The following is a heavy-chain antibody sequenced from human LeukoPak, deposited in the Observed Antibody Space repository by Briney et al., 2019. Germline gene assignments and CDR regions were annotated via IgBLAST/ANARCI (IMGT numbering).Heavy chain of an antibody. J-gene: IGHJ3*02. D-gene: IGHD2-21*02. CDR1: GFTFSDFY. Sequence: GGSLRLSCAASGFTFSDFYMSWVRQAPGRGLEWVGNINQDGSQNSSVDSVKGRFTISRDNAKNSLYLQMNSLGAEDTALYYCAREVTASSFDILGQGTMVTVSS. V-gene: IGHV3-7*01. CDR2: INQDGSQN. CDR3: AREVTASSFDI.